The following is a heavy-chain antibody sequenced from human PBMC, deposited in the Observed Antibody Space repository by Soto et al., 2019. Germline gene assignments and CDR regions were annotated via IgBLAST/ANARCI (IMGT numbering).Heavy chain of an antibody. V-gene: IGHV3-11*01. CDR2: ISSSGSSM. CDR1: GFTFSDYY. CDR3: ARSDTAVDY. J-gene: IGHJ4*02. D-gene: IGHD5-18*01. Sequence: QVQPVESGGDLVKPGGSLRLSCAASGFTFSDYYMTWIRQAPGKGLEWVSHISSSGSSMYYADSVKGRFTISRDSAKNSLYLQMNSLRAEDTAVYYCARSDTAVDYWGQGTLVTVSS.